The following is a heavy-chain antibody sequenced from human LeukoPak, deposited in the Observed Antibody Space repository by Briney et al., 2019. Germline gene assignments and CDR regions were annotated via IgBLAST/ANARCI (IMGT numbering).Heavy chain of an antibody. D-gene: IGHD3-9*01. J-gene: IGHJ6*02. CDR3: AMQNYDILTGYYMQNGMDV. Sequence: ASVKASCKASGYTFTGYYMHWVRQAPGQGLEWMGRINPTGGSTTYAQKFQGRVTMTRDTSTSTVYMELSSLRSEDTAVYYCAMQNYDILTGYYMQNGMDVWGQGTTVTVSS. CDR1: GYTFTGYY. CDR2: INPTGGST. V-gene: IGHV1-46*01.